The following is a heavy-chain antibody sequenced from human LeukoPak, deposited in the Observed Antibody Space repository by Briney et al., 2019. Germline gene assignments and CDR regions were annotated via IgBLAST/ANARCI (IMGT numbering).Heavy chain of an antibody. J-gene: IGHJ4*02. CDR1: GFTFSSYA. CDR3: AKVPRQSGWYPLSDY. V-gene: IGHV3-30*18. D-gene: IGHD6-13*01. CDR2: ISYDGSNK. Sequence: GRSLRLSCAASGFTFSSYAMHWVRQAPGKGLEWVAVISYDGSNKYYAESVKGRFTISRDNSKNTLYLQMNSLRAEDTAVYYCAKVPRQSGWYPLSDYWGQGALVTVSS.